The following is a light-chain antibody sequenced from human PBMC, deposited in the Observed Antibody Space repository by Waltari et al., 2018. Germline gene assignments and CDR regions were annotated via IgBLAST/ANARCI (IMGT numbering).Light chain of an antibody. Sequence: QSALTQPHSASGSPGQSVTISCTGTSSDVGCHKYVTWYQQHPGKAPKLMLYEVNKRPSGVPDRFSGSKSGNTASLTVSGLQPEDDADYYCTSYAGNSNTYVFGTGTKVTVL. CDR1: SSDVGCHKY. V-gene: IGLV2-8*01. CDR3: TSYAGNSNTYV. J-gene: IGLJ1*01. CDR2: EVN.